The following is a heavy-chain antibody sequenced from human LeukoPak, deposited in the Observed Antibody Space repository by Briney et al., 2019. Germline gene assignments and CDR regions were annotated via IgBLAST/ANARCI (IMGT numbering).Heavy chain of an antibody. J-gene: IGHJ4*02. Sequence: ASVKVSCKASGYTFTSYAMHWVRQAPGQRLEWMGWINAGNGNTKYSQKFQGRVTITRDTSASTAYMELSSLRSEDTAVYYCARRSIAAAGILDCWGQGTLVTVSS. D-gene: IGHD6-13*01. CDR3: ARRSIAAAGILDC. CDR1: GYTFTSYA. CDR2: INAGNGNT. V-gene: IGHV1-3*01.